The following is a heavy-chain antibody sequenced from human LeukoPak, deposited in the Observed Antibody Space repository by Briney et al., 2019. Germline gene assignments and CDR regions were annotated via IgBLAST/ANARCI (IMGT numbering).Heavy chain of an antibody. V-gene: IGHV4-30-4*08. CDR1: GGSISSGDYY. CDR3: ARALGFWSGSDY. Sequence: SQTLSLXCTVSGGSISSGDYYWSWIRQPPGKGLEWIGYIYYSGSTYYNPSLKSRVTISVDTSKNQFSLKLSSVTAADTAVYYGARALGFWSGSDYWGQGTLVTVSS. CDR2: IYYSGST. J-gene: IGHJ4*02. D-gene: IGHD3-3*01.